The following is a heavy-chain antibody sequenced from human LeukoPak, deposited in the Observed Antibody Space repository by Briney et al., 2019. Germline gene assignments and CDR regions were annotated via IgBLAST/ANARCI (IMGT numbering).Heavy chain of an antibody. Sequence: GGSLRLSCAASGFTFDDYAMHWVRQAPGKGLEWVSGISWNSGSIGYADSVKGRFTISRDNAKNSLYLQMNSLRAEDMALYYCARVTTINDAFDIWGQGTMVTVSS. D-gene: IGHD4-11*01. CDR1: GFTFDDYA. CDR2: ISWNSGSI. J-gene: IGHJ3*02. CDR3: ARVTTINDAFDI. V-gene: IGHV3-9*03.